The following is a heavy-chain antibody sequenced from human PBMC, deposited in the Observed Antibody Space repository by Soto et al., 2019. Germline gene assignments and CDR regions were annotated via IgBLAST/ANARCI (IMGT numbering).Heavy chain of an antibody. Sequence: GSVKVSCKASGYTFTSYDINWVRQATGQGLEWMGWMNPNSGNTGYAQKFQGRVTMTRNTSISTAYMELSSLRSEDTAVYYCARLLKHRYYYYYYMDVWGKGTTVTVSS. CDR1: GYTFTSYD. CDR2: MNPNSGNT. CDR3: ARLLKHRYYYYYYMDV. J-gene: IGHJ6*03. V-gene: IGHV1-8*01.